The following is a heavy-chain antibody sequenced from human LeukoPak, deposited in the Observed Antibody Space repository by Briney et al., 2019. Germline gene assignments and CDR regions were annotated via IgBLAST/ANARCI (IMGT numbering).Heavy chain of an antibody. CDR1: GFTFSDYA. D-gene: IGHD2/OR15-2a*01. CDR2: IQITGTPI. V-gene: IGHV3-48*03. Sequence: GESLRLSCEVSGFTFSDYAMTWVRQAPGKGLEWVSYIQITGTPIHYADSVKGRFTISRDNAEKSLYLQLNNLRLEDTAVYYCVRSDRETFAFDIWGQGAMVTVSS. CDR3: VRSDRETFAFDI. J-gene: IGHJ3*02.